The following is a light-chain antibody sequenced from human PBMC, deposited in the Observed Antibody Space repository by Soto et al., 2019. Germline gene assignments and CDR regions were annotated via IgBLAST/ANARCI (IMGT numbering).Light chain of an antibody. CDR3: CYYAGSSTVI. V-gene: IGLV2-23*01. J-gene: IGLJ2*01. CDR1: SGDIGTYNL. Sequence: QSALTQPASVSGSPGQSITISCTGTSGDIGTYNLVSWYQQHPGRAPKLIIFEGNKRPSGVSNRFSGSKSGNTASLTISGLQAEDDADYHCCYYAGSSTVICGGGTKLTVL. CDR2: EGN.